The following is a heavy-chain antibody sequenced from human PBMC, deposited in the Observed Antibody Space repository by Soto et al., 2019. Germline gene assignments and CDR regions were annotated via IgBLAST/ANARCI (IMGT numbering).Heavy chain of an antibody. J-gene: IGHJ6*02. CDR3: AKDPVAVAGNNYYRMDV. Sequence: GGSLRLSCVASGFTFNSYGMYWVRQAPGKGLEWVAVISSDGSNKYYADSVKGRFTISRDNSKNTLYLQMNSLRAEDTAVYFCAKDPVAVAGNNYYRMDVWGQGTTVTVSS. CDR2: ISSDGSNK. V-gene: IGHV3-30*18. CDR1: GFTFNSYG. D-gene: IGHD6-19*01.